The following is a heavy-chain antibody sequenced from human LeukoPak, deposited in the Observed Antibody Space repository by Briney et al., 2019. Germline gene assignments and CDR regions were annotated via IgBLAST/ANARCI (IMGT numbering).Heavy chain of an antibody. CDR3: AKAHYVRPFDY. D-gene: IGHD4-17*01. V-gene: IGHV3-23*01. Sequence: GGSLRLFCAVSGFTFSSYAMSWVRQAPGKGLEWVSAISGSGGSTYYADSVKGRLTISRDNSKSTLYLQMNSLRAEDTAVYYCAKAHYVRPFDYWGQGTLVTVSS. CDR1: GFTFSSYA. CDR2: ISGSGGST. J-gene: IGHJ4*02.